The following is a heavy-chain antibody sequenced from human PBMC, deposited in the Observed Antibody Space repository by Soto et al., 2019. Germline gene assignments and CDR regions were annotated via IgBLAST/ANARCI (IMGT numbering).Heavy chain of an antibody. Sequence: GGSLRLSCAASGFTFSSYWMSWVRQAPGKGLEWVANIKQDGSEEYYVDSVKGRFTISRDNAKNSLYLQMNSLRAEDTAVYYCARELGYCSSTSCSADYYYYYGMDVWCQGTTVTVSS. D-gene: IGHD2-2*01. CDR2: IKQDGSEE. V-gene: IGHV3-7*01. J-gene: IGHJ6*02. CDR3: ARELGYCSSTSCSADYYYYYGMDV. CDR1: GFTFSSYW.